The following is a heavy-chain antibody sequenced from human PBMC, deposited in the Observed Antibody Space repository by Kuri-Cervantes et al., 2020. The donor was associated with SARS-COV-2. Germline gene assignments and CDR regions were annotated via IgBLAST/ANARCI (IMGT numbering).Heavy chain of an antibody. CDR2: ISSSSSYI. Sequence: GESLKISCAASGFTFDDYGMSWGRQAPGKGLEWVSSISSSSSYIYYAASVKGRFTISRDNAKNSLYLQMNSLRDEDTAVYYCARAFGYCSSTSCYEFDYWGQGTLVTVSS. D-gene: IGHD2-2*03. V-gene: IGHV3-21*01. J-gene: IGHJ4*02. CDR3: ARAFGYCSSTSCYEFDY. CDR1: GFTFDDYG.